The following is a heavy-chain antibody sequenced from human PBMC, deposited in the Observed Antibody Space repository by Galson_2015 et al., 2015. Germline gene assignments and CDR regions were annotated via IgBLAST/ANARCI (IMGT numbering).Heavy chain of an antibody. Sequence: SLRLSCAASGFTFSSYAMSWVRQAPGKGLEWVSAISGSGGSTYYADSVKGRFTISRDNSKNTLYLQMNSLRAEDTAVYYCAKKGQGHDAFDIWGQGTMVTVSS. CDR2: ISGSGGST. J-gene: IGHJ3*02. CDR3: AKKGQGHDAFDI. CDR1: GFTFSSYA. V-gene: IGHV3-23*01.